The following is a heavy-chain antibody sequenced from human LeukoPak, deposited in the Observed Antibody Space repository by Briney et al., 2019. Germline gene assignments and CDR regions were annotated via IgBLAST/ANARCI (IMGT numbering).Heavy chain of an antibody. V-gene: IGHV3-66*01. CDR3: AKDRRGNWNYVGAFDV. CDR1: GFTVSTNY. Sequence: GGSLRLSCAASGFTVSTNYMSWVRQAPGKGLEWVSLIYSGGSTYYADSVKGRFTISRDNSKNTLYLQMNSLRAEDTAVYYCAKDRRGNWNYVGAFDVWGQGTTVTVSS. J-gene: IGHJ3*01. CDR2: IYSGGST. D-gene: IGHD1-7*01.